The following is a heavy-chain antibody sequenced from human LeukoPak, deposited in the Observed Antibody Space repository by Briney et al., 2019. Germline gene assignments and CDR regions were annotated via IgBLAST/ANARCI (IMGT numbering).Heavy chain of an antibody. CDR1: GGSFSNYY. CDR3: ARDQVVTGTNYAFDI. J-gene: IGHJ3*02. V-gene: IGHV4-34*01. Sequence: PSETLSLTCAVYGGSFSNYYWSWIRQPPGKGLEWIGEINHSGSTNYNPSLKSRVTISVDTSKNQFSLKLSSVTAADTAVYHCARDQVVTGTNYAFDIWGQGTMVTVSS. D-gene: IGHD1-7*01. CDR2: INHSGST.